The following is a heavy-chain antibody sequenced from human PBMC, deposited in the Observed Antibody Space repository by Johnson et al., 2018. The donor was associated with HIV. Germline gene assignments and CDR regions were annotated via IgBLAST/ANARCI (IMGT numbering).Heavy chain of an antibody. CDR2: IGPAGDT. J-gene: IGHJ3*02. Sequence: VQLVESGGGLVQPGGSLRLSCAASGFTFSSYAMSWVRQAPGKGLEWVSAIGPAGDTYYPGSVKGRFTISRENAKNSLYLQMNSLRAGDTAVYYCAREERYGSSHAVDIWGQGTLVTVSS. D-gene: IGHD1-26*01. V-gene: IGHV3-13*01. CDR1: GFTFSSYA. CDR3: AREERYGSSHAVDI.